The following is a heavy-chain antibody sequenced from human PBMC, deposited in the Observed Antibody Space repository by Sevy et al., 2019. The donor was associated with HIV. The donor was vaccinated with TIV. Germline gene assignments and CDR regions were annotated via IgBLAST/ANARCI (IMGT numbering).Heavy chain of an antibody. CDR3: AREGSIAAAGARTYYYYGMDV. V-gene: IGHV3-66*01. J-gene: IGHJ6*02. CDR2: IYSGGST. Sequence: GGSLRLSCAASGFTVSSNYMSWVRQAPGKGLEWVSVIYSGGSTYYADPVKGRFTISRDNSKNTLYLQMNSLRAEDTAVYYCAREGSIAAAGARTYYYYGMDVWGQGTTVTVSS. CDR1: GFTVSSNY. D-gene: IGHD6-13*01.